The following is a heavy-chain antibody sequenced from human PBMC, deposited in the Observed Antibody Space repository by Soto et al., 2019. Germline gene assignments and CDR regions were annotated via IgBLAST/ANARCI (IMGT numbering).Heavy chain of an antibody. J-gene: IGHJ4*01. CDR3: TTDSLFTGILVRVDF. CDR2: IKSKANSYAT. CDR1: GFTFSGSA. V-gene: IGHV3-73*01. Sequence: PGGSLRLSCAASGFTFSGSAMHWVRQASGKGLEWVGRIKSKANSYATAFAASVKGRFAISRDDSKNTVYMQMDSLKTEDSGVYFCTTDSLFTGILVRVDFWGHGTLVTVSS. D-gene: IGHD2-21*01.